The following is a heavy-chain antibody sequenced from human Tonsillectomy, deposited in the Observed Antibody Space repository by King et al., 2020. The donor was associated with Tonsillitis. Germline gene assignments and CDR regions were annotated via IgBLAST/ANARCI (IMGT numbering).Heavy chain of an antibody. D-gene: IGHD3-16*02. CDR2: ISGSGGSR. V-gene: IGHV3-23*04. Sequence: VQLVESGGGLVQPGGSLRLSCAASGFTFSNHAMSWVRQAPGKGLEWVSAISGSGGSRHYADSVEGRFTISRDNSENTVYLQMSSLRAEDTAVYYCAQEGILSFDYYYYYMDVWGKGTTVTVSS. J-gene: IGHJ6*03. CDR1: GFTFSNHA. CDR3: AQEGILSFDYYYYYMDV.